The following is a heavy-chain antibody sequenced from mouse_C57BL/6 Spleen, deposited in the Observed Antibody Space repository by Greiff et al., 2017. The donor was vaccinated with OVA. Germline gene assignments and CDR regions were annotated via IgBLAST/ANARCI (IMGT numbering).Heavy chain of an antibody. CDR2: INPSNGGT. Sequence: QVQLKQPGTDLVKPGASVKLSCKASGYTFTSYWMHWVKQRPGQGLEWIGNINPSNGGTNYNEKFKSKATLTVDKSSSTAYMQLSSLTSEDSAVYYCARLVTASAGRGYAMDYWGQGTSVTVSS. D-gene: IGHD2-2*01. J-gene: IGHJ4*01. CDR3: ARLVTASAGRGYAMDY. CDR1: GYTFTSYW. V-gene: IGHV1-53*01.